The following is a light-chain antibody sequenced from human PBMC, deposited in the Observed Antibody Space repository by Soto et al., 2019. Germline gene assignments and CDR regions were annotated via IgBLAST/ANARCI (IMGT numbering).Light chain of an antibody. CDR3: QRYGRSQWT. J-gene: IGKJ1*01. V-gene: IGKV3-20*01. CDR1: QSVSSN. CDR2: GSS. Sequence: EIVLTQSPATLSLSPGERATLSCRASQSVSSNLTWYQQKPGQAPRLLIYGSSTRAPGTPDRFSASGSGTDFTLTINTLEPEDFAVYFCQRYGRSQWTFGQGTKVDIK.